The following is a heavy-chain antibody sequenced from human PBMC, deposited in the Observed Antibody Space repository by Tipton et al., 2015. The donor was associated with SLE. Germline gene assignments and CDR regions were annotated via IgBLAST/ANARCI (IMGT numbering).Heavy chain of an antibody. V-gene: IGHV1-46*01. J-gene: IGHJ4*02. CDR1: GYTFTSYY. CDR3: ARGKSTQGYCSGGSCLANPFDY. CDR2: INPSGGST. Sequence: QSGAEVKKPGASVKVSCKASGYTFTSYYMHWVRQAPGQGLEWMGIINPSGGSTSYAQKFQGRVTMTRDTSTSTVYMELRSLRSDDTAVYYCARGKSTQGYCSGGSCLANPFDYWGQGTLVTVSS. D-gene: IGHD2-15*01.